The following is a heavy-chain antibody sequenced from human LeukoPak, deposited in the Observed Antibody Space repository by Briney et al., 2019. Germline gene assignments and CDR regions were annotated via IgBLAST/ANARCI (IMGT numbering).Heavy chain of an antibody. D-gene: IGHD5-12*01. Sequence: GGSLRLSCAASGFTFSSYSMTWVRQAPGKGLEWVSSISSSSSYIYYADSVKGRFTISRDNAKNSLYLQMNSLRAEDTAVYYCARDSLWLMDVWGQGTTVTVSS. CDR3: ARDSLWLMDV. J-gene: IGHJ6*02. CDR1: GFTFSSYS. CDR2: ISSSSSYI. V-gene: IGHV3-21*01.